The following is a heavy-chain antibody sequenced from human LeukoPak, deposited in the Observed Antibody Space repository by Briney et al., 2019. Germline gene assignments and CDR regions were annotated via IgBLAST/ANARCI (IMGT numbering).Heavy chain of an antibody. Sequence: ASVNVSCKASGYTFTGYYMHWVRQAPGQGLEWMGWINPNIGGADYAQKFQGRVTMTRDTSISTAYMELSRLRSDDTAVYYCARDPAIFTMVRGVINNWFDPWGQGTLVTVSS. V-gene: IGHV1-2*02. CDR1: GYTFTGYY. J-gene: IGHJ5*02. D-gene: IGHD3-10*01. CDR3: ARDPAIFTMVRGVINNWFDP. CDR2: INPNIGGA.